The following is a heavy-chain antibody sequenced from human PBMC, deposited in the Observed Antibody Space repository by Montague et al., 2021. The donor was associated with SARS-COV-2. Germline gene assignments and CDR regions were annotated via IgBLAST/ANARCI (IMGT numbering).Heavy chain of an antibody. CDR2: ISFDGNDR. CDR1: GFSFSSYA. CDR3: ARVAKLLLGKPQDLFDP. V-gene: IGHV3-30-3*01. J-gene: IGHJ5*02. Sequence: SLRLSCAASGFSFSSYAMPWVRQSPGKGLEWLAVISFDGNDRYYARSLRGRFTISRDNSKDTLYLQLTDLRSDDTGVYYCARVAKLLLGKPQDLFDPWGQGTLVTVSS. D-gene: IGHD4-23*01.